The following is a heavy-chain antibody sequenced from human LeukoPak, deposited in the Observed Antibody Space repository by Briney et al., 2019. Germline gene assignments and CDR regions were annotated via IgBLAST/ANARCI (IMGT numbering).Heavy chain of an antibody. CDR2: ISAYNGNT. V-gene: IGHV1-18*01. Sequence: ASVKVSCKASGYTFTSYGISWVRQAPGQGLEWMGWISAYNGNTNYAQKLQGRVTMTTDTSTNTAYMELRSLRSEDTAVYYCARDLTPAAAGPDYWGQGTLVTVSS. CDR3: ARDLTPAAAGPDY. CDR1: GYTFTSYG. J-gene: IGHJ4*02. D-gene: IGHD6-13*01.